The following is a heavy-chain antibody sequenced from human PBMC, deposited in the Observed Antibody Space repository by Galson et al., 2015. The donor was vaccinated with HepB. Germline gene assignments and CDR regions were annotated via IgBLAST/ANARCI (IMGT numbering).Heavy chain of an antibody. CDR2: IYNDGST. V-gene: IGHV3-53*01. D-gene: IGHD4-11*01. CDR3: AKGDYTNYFYGMDV. CDR1: GFTVSRNY. Sequence: SLRLSCAASGFTVSRNYMSWVRQAPGKGLEWVSVIYNDGSTYYADSVKGRFTISRDNSKNTLYVQMNSLRVEDTAVYYCAKGDYTNYFYGMDVWGQGTTVTVSS. J-gene: IGHJ6*02.